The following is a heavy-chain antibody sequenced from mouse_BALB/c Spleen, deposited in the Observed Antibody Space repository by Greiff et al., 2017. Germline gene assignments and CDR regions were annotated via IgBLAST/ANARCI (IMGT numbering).Heavy chain of an antibody. V-gene: IGHV5-17*02. CDR3: ARSSTMITPWFAY. J-gene: IGHJ3*01. CDR1: GFTFSSFG. D-gene: IGHD2-4*01. CDR2: ISSGSSTI. Sequence: EVKLMESGGGLVQPGGSRKLSCAASGFTFSSFGMHWVRQAPEKGLEWVAYISSGSSTIYYADTVKGRFTISRDNPKNTLFLQMTSLRSEDTAMYYCARSSTMITPWFAYWGQGTLVTVSA.